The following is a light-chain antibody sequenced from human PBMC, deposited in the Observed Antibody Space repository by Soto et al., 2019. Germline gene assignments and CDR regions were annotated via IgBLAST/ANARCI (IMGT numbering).Light chain of an antibody. CDR1: SSNIGNNY. J-gene: IGLJ2*01. Sequence: QSVLTQPPSVSAAPGQKVTISCSGSSSNIGNNYVSWYQQLPGTAPKLLIYDNNKRPSGIPDRFSGSKSGTSATLGITGLQTGDEADYYCGTWDSSLSAGCRVFGGGTKLTVL. V-gene: IGLV1-51*01. CDR2: DNN. CDR3: GTWDSSLSAGCRV.